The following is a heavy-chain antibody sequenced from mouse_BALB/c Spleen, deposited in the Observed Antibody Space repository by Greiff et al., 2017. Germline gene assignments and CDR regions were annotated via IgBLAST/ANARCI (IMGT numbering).Heavy chain of an antibody. CDR3: ARSDYPFFAY. CDR1: GYSITSDYA. J-gene: IGHJ3*01. CDR2: ISYSGST. D-gene: IGHD5-5*01. V-gene: IGHV3-2*02. Sequence: EVKLQESGPGLVKPSQSLSLTCTVTGYSITSDYAWNWIRQFPGNKLEWMGYISYSGSTSYNPSLKSRISITRDTSKNQFFLQLNSVTTEDTATYYCARSDYPFFAYWGQGTLVTVSA.